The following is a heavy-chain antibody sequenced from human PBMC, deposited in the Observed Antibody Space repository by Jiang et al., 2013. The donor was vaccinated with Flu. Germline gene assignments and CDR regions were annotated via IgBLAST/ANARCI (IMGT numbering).Heavy chain of an antibody. Sequence: SCAASGFTFXTYAMSWVRQAPGKGLEWVSAISGSVDNTYYADSVKGRFTISRDNSKNRLYLQMNSLRAEDTAVYYCAKDLLDDYDLWSGYLFDNWGQGTLVTVSS. CDR2: ISGSVDNT. CDR3: AKDLLDDYDLWSGYLFDN. J-gene: IGHJ4*02. V-gene: IGHV3-23*01. CDR1: GFTFXTYA. D-gene: IGHD3-3*01.